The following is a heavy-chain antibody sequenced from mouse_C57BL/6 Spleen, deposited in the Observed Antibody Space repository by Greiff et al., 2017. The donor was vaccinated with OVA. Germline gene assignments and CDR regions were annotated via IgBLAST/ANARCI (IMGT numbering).Heavy chain of an antibody. V-gene: IGHV6-3*01. CDR2: IRLKSDNYAT. J-gene: IGHJ2*01. D-gene: IGHD1-1*01. CDR3: TATTVVATGGFDY. Sequence: EVKLMESGGGLVQPGGSMKLSCVASGFTFSNYWMNWVRQSPEKGLEWVAQIRLKSDNYATHYAESVKGRFTISRDDSKSSVYLQMNNLRAEDTGIYYCTATTVVATGGFDYWGQGTTLTVSS. CDR1: GFTFSNYW.